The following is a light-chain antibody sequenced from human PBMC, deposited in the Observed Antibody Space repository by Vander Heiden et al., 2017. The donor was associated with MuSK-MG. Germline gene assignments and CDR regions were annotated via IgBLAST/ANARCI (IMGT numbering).Light chain of an antibody. CDR1: QSISSY. CDR2: AAS. V-gene: IGKV1-39*01. CDR3: QQSDSTPWT. J-gene: IGKJ1*01. Sequence: DIQMTQSPSSLSASAGDRVTITCRANQSISSYLNWYQQKPGKAPKLLIYAASSLQSGVPSRFSGSGSGTDFTLTISRLQPEDFATYYCQQSDSTPWTFGQGTKVEIK.